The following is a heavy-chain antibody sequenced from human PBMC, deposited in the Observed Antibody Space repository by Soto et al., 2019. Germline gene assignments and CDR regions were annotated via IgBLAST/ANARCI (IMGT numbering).Heavy chain of an antibody. CDR3: ARQRTTVVNKAYFDH. Sequence: ETLSLTCIVSGGAISSSSYYWGSIRHPPGKGLEWIGSIYYSGRTYYNPSFKSRVTISIDTSKNQFSLKLSSVTATDTAVYYCARQRTTVVNKAYFDHWGQGALVTVSS. V-gene: IGHV4-39*01. J-gene: IGHJ4*02. D-gene: IGHD4-17*01. CDR1: GGAISSSSYY. CDR2: IYYSGRT.